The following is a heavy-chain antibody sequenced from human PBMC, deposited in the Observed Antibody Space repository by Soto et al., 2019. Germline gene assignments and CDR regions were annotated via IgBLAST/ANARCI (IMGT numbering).Heavy chain of an antibody. D-gene: IGHD3-10*01. CDR3: ARDFMGASTGSYLDY. Sequence: XGSLRLSCAASGFTFSSDSMIWVRQAPGKGLEWVSSISSSSSYIYYADSVKGRFTISRDNAKNSLYLQMNSLRAQDTAVYYCARDFMGASTGSYLDYWGQGTLVTVSS. CDR1: GFTFSSDS. J-gene: IGHJ4*02. V-gene: IGHV3-21*01. CDR2: ISSSSSYI.